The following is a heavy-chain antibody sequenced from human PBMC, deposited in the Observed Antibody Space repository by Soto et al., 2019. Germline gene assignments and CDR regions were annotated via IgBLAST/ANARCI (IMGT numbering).Heavy chain of an antibody. CDR2: ISSSSSTI. Sequence: PGGSLRLSCAASGFTFSSYSMNWVRQAPGKGLEWVSYISSSSSTIYYADSVKGRFTISRDNSKNTLYLQMNSLRADDTAVYYCVRDKYYDFWSGYYTAYQFYGMDVWGQGTTVTVSS. V-gene: IGHV3-48*04. J-gene: IGHJ6*02. CDR1: GFTFSSYS. D-gene: IGHD3-3*01. CDR3: VRDKYYDFWSGYYTAYQFYGMDV.